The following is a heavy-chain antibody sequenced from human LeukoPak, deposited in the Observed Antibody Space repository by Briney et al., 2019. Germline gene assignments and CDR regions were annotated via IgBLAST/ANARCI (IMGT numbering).Heavy chain of an antibody. CDR2: ISYDGIIK. Sequence: GGSLRLSCVASGFTFDAYALHWVRQAPGKGLEWVAVISYDGIIKYYTDPVKGRFTVSRDNSKNTLYLQMNSLRAEDTAVYYCARAKGVSTGYRPTDYWGLGTLVTVSS. CDR3: ARAKGVSTGYRPTDY. V-gene: IGHV3-30*04. J-gene: IGHJ4*02. D-gene: IGHD3-22*01. CDR1: GFTFDAYA.